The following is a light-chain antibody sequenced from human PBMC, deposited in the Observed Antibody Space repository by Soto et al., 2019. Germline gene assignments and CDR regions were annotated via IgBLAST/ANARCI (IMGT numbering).Light chain of an antibody. CDR2: GGS. Sequence: EIVLTQSPGTLSLSPGDRATPSCRASQSISSNFLAWYQHKPGQSPRLLIYGGSTRVTGIPDRFSGSGAGTDFTLTISRLEPGDFAVYYCQVYGSSPKTFGQGTKVDIK. CDR3: QVYGSSPKT. CDR1: QSISSNF. V-gene: IGKV3-20*01. J-gene: IGKJ1*01.